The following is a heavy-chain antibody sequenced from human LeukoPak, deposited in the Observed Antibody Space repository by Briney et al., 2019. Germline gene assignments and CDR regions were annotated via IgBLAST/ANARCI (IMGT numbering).Heavy chain of an antibody. Sequence: GGSLRLSCAASGLTVSNNDMTWVRQSPGKGLEWVSTLYSDGSTYYADSVRGRFTISRDNSKNTLYLQMNSLRSEDTAVYYCARSQGIHFWSGSHYGFDFWGQGTLVTVSS. CDR1: GLTVSNND. J-gene: IGHJ4*02. CDR2: LYSDGST. D-gene: IGHD3-3*02. V-gene: IGHV3-66*02. CDR3: ARSQGIHFWSGSHYGFDF.